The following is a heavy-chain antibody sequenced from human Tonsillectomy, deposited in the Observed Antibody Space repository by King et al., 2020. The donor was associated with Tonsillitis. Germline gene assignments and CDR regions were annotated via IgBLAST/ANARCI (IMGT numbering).Heavy chain of an antibody. J-gene: IGHJ3*02. CDR1: TFMLDDYA. CDR2: ISWDSGSI. D-gene: IGHD3-16*01. V-gene: IGHV3-9*01. Sequence: VQLVESGGGLVQPGRSLRLSCVASTFMLDDYAMHWVRQGPGKGLEWVSGISWDSGSIDYSDSVKGRFTISRDNVKNSLYLQMNSLRPEDTALYYCVKVVRALQPGGGSAFDIWGQGTMVTVSS. CDR3: VKVVRALQPGGGSAFDI.